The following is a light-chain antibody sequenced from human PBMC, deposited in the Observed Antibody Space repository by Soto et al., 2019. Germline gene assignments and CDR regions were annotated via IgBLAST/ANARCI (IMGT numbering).Light chain of an antibody. Sequence: EIVMTQSPATLSVSPGERATLSCRASQSVSSNLAWYQQKPGQAPRLLIYGASTRATGIPARFSGSGSGTEFTLTISSLPSEDFAVYYCQQGLTFGGGTKVEIK. CDR2: GAS. CDR3: QQGLT. CDR1: QSVSSN. J-gene: IGKJ4*01. V-gene: IGKV3-15*01.